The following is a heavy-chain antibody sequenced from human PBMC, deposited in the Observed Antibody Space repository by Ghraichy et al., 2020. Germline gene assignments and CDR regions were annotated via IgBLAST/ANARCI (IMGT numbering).Heavy chain of an antibody. Sequence: ASVKVSCKASGYTFTGYYMHWVRQAPGQGLEWMGWINPNSGGTNYAQKFQGWVTMTRDTSISTAYMELSRLRSDDTAVYYCARGISGSLPGRVDWLDPWGQGTLVTVSS. V-gene: IGHV1-2*04. CDR3: ARGISGSLPGRVDWLDP. D-gene: IGHD1-26*01. CDR2: INPNSGGT. CDR1: GYTFTGYY. J-gene: IGHJ5*02.